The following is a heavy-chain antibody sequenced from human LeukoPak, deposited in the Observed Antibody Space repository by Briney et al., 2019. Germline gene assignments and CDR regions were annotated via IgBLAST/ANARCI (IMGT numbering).Heavy chain of an antibody. CDR2: TSAYNGNT. J-gene: IGHJ5*02. CDR3: ARDVRRQLAHNWFDP. D-gene: IGHD6-13*01. V-gene: IGHV1-18*01. Sequence: ASGRVSCKASGYTYTSDGISWVRQATGQWLEWMGWTSAYNGNTNYAQKLQGRVTMTTDTSTSTAYMELRSLRSDDTAVYYCARDVRRQLAHNWFDPWGQGTLVTVSS. CDR1: GYTYTSDG.